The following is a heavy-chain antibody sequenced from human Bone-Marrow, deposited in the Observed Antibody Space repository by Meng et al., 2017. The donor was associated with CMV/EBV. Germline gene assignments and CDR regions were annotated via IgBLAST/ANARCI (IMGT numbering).Heavy chain of an antibody. CDR1: GGSFSGYY. D-gene: IGHD6-6*01. J-gene: IGHJ4*03. V-gene: IGHV4-34*01. CDR3: ARGVRESSIAARQRGLYFDY. Sequence: SETLSLTCAVYGGSFSGYYWSWIRQPPGKGLEWIGEINHSGSTNYNPSLKSRVTMSVDTSKNQFSLKLSSVSAADTAVYYCARGVRESSIAARQRGLYFDYWGQGTMVTVSS. CDR2: INHSGST.